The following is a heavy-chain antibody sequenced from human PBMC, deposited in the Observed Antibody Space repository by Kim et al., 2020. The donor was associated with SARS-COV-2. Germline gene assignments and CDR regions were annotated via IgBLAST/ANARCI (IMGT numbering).Heavy chain of an antibody. D-gene: IGHD3-3*01. J-gene: IGHJ4*02. CDR2: IIPIFGTA. CDR3: ARDPGFWSGSPLYYFDY. V-gene: IGHV1-69*13. Sequence: SVKVSCKASGGTFSSYAISWVRQAPGQGLEWMGGIIPIFGTANYAQKFQGRVTITADESTSTAYMELSSLRSEDTAVYYCARDPGFWSGSPLYYFDYWGQGTLVTVSS. CDR1: GGTFSSYA.